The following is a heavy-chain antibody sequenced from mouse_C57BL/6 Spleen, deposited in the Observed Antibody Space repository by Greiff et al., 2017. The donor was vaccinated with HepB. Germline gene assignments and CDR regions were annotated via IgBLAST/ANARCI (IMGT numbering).Heavy chain of an antibody. CDR2: INPYNGGT. CDR3: ARGDDYDRYFDV. Sequence: VHVKQSGPVLVKPGASVKMSCKASGYTFTDYYMNWVKQSHGKSLEWIGVINPYNGGTSYNQKFKGKATLTVDKSSSTAYMELNSLTSEDSAVYYCARGDDYDRYFDVWGTGTTVTVSS. V-gene: IGHV1-19*01. J-gene: IGHJ1*03. D-gene: IGHD2-4*01. CDR1: GYTFTDYY.